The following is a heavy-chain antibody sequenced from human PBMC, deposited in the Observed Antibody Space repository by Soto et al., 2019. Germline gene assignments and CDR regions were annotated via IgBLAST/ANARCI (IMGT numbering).Heavy chain of an antibody. CDR2: ISPTGGST. V-gene: IGHV3-23*01. CDR1: GSSFRSYA. D-gene: IGHD6-19*01. Sequence: GGSLRLSCATSGSSFRSYAMTWLRQAPGKGLEWVSTISPTGGSTYYADSVKGRFTISRDDFKSTLYLHMNSLRAEDTAKYYCAKDSLQWLGGSGPFDYWCQGTLVTVSS. J-gene: IGHJ4*02. CDR3: AKDSLQWLGGSGPFDY.